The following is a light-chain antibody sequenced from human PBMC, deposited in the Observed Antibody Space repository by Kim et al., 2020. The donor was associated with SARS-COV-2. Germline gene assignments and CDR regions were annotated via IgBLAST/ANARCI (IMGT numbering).Light chain of an antibody. CDR2: GAS. CDR1: QSVGSN. Sequence: VSPGERATLSCRASQSVGSNLAWYQQSPGPAPRLLISGASTRATGVPARFSGSGSGTEFTLTISSPQSEDFAVYYCQQYNRWPPYIFGQGTKLEIK. CDR3: QQYNRWPPYI. J-gene: IGKJ2*01. V-gene: IGKV3-15*01.